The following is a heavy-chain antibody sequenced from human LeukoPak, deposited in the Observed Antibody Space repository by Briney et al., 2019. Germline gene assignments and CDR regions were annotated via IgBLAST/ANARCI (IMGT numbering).Heavy chain of an antibody. Sequence: PGRSLRLSCAASGFTFSDYGIHWVRQAPGQGLEWVALIWYDGSKKYYADSVKGRFTIPRDNTKNTLYLQLNSLRADDTAVYYCARAHSSSSTFDLWGQGTLVTVSS. CDR1: GFTFSDYG. D-gene: IGHD6-6*01. CDR2: IWYDGSKK. V-gene: IGHV3-33*01. J-gene: IGHJ4*02. CDR3: ARAHSSSSTFDL.